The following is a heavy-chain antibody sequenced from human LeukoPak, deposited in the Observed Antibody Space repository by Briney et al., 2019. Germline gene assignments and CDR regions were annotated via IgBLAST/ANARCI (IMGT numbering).Heavy chain of an antibody. CDR1: GFTFSSYW. CDR3: ARGNDYDFWSGSRYYFDY. D-gene: IGHD3-3*01. CDR2: IKQDGSEK. V-gene: IGHV3-7*01. J-gene: IGHJ4*02. Sequence: PGGSLRLSCVASGFTFSSYWMSWVRQAPGKGLEWVANIKQDGSEKYYVDSVKGRFTISRDNAKNSLYLQMNSLRAEDTAVYYCARGNDYDFWSGSRYYFDYWGQGTLVTVSS.